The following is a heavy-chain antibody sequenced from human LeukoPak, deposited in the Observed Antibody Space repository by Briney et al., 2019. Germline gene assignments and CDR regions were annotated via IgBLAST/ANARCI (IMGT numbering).Heavy chain of an antibody. Sequence: GGSLRLSCAASGFTFSSYAMSWVRQAPGKGLEWVSAITSSGGSTYYADSVKGRFTISRDNSKNTLYLQMNSLRAEDTAVYYCAKLKACTNGVCYTGWFDPWGQGTLVTVSS. V-gene: IGHV3-23*01. CDR2: ITSSGGST. CDR3: AKLKACTNGVCYTGWFDP. D-gene: IGHD2-8*01. CDR1: GFTFSSYA. J-gene: IGHJ5*02.